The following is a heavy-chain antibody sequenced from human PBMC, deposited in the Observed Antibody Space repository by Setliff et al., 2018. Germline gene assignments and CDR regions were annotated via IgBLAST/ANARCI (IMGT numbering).Heavy chain of an antibody. D-gene: IGHD2-2*01. Sequence: GGSLRLSCVATGFPFRDYEMHWVRQAPGKGLEWVTFMRYDGSDKYYADSVKGRFTISRDISKSTLYLQMDSLRTEDTAVYYCARGGCSATSCLDYWGQGILVTVSS. V-gene: IGHV3-30*02. CDR1: GFPFRDYE. CDR2: MRYDGSDK. CDR3: ARGGCSATSCLDY. J-gene: IGHJ4*02.